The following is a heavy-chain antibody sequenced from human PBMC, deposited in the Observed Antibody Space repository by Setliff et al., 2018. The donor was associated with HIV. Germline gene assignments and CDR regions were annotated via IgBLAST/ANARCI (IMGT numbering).Heavy chain of an antibody. Sequence: SETLSLTCTVSGGSINPYYWIWIRQPPGKRLEWIGFIYYTGSTHYNPSLKSRVTISIDPSKDQFSLNLRSVTAADTAVYYCARLSPLDWPFDYWGQGTLVTVSS. J-gene: IGHJ4*02. V-gene: IGHV4-59*08. CDR1: GGSINPYY. D-gene: IGHD3-9*01. CDR2: IYYTGST. CDR3: ARLSPLDWPFDY.